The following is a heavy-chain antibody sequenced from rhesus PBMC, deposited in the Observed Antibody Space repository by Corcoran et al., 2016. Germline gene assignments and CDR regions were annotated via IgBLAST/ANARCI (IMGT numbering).Heavy chain of an antibody. Sequence: QVQLQESGPGVVKPSETPSLTCAVSGGSISDSYRWSWIRQPPGKGLEWIGYSYGSSPSTNYNPSLNSRVTISTDTSKNQFSLKLSSVTAADTAVYYCARDWDAFDFWGQGLRVTVSS. V-gene: IGHV4S10*01. CDR3: ARDWDAFDF. CDR1: GGSISDSYR. J-gene: IGHJ3*01. CDR2: SYGSSPST.